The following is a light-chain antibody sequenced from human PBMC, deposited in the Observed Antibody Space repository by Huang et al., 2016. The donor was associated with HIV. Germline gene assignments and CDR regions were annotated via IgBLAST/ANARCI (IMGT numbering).Light chain of an antibody. Sequence: DIQMTQSPSSVSAAVGDRVTISCRTSQDISRRLAWYKQQPGSAPKLLVYAASTLPSGVPSRFSGSGAGTYFTLTISSLQPEDFATYYCQQANSPFTFGPGTKVDIK. CDR3: QQANSPFT. CDR1: QDISRR. J-gene: IGKJ3*01. CDR2: AAS. V-gene: IGKV1-12*01.